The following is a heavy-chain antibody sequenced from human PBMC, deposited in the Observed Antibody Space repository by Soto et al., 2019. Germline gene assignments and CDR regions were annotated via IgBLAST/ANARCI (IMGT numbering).Heavy chain of an antibody. V-gene: IGHV3-66*01. J-gene: IGHJ4*02. CDR3: ARDPGALCSSTSCYLY. CDR1: GFTVSSNY. Sequence: EVQLVESGGGLVQPGGSLRLSCAASGFTVSSNYMTWVRQAPGKGLEWVSVIYSGGNTYYADSVKGRFTISRDNSKNTLYLQMNSLRAEDTAVYYCARDPGALCSSTSCYLYWGQGSLVTVAS. D-gene: IGHD2-2*01. CDR2: IYSGGNT.